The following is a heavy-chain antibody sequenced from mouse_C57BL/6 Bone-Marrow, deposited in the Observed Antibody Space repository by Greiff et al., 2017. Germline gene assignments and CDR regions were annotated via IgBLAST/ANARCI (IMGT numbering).Heavy chain of an antibody. CDR1: GFTFSSYG. J-gene: IGHJ3*01. CDR2: ISSGGSYT. CDR3: ASGYGSSYVWFAY. D-gene: IGHD1-1*01. Sequence: EVKLQESGGDLVKPGGSLKLSCAASGFTFSSYGMSWVRQTPDKRLEWVATISSGGSYTYYPDSVKGRFTISRDNAKNTLYLQMRSLKSEDTAMXYCASGYGSSYVWFAYWGQGTLVTVSA. V-gene: IGHV5-6*01.